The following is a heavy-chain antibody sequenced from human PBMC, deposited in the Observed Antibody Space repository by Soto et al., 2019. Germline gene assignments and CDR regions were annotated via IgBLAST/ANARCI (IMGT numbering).Heavy chain of an antibody. Sequence: EVQLLESGGNLVQPGGSLRLSCAASGFTFSSCVMSWVRQAPGKGLEWVSTISGSGASIYDADSVKGRFTISRDNSKNTVYLQMNSLRAEDTAVYYCAKDGLGSCTGGTCYGSDYWGQGTLVTVSS. CDR3: AKDGLGSCTGGTCYGSDY. J-gene: IGHJ4*02. CDR1: GFTFSSCV. D-gene: IGHD2-15*01. V-gene: IGHV3-23*01. CDR2: ISGSGASI.